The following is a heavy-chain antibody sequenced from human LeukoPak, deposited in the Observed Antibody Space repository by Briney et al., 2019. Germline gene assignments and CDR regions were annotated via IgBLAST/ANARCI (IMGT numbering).Heavy chain of an antibody. D-gene: IGHD1-26*01. J-gene: IGHJ4*02. CDR2: IGISCATT. V-gene: IGHV3-23*01. CDR3: ATYSGSYLYYFDY. Sequence: AIGISCATTYYADSVKGRFTISRDNSKNTLYRQMNSLRAEDTAVYYCATYSGSYLYYFDYWGQGTLVTVSS.